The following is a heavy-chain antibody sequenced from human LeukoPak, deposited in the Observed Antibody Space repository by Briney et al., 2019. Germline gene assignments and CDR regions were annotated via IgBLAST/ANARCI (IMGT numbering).Heavy chain of an antibody. CDR2: IYYSGST. J-gene: IGHJ5*02. V-gene: IGHV4-39*07. CDR3: ARDIYGWFDP. Sequence: SETLSLTCTVSGGSISSSSYYWGWIRQPPGKGLEWIGSIYYSGSTYYNPSLKSRVTISVDTPKNQFSLKLSSVTAADTAVYYCARDIYGWFDPWGQGTPVTVSS. D-gene: IGHD2-2*02. CDR1: GGSISSSSYY.